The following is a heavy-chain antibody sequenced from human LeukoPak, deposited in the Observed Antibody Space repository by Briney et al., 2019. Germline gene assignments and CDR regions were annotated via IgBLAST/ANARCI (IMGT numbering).Heavy chain of an antibody. CDR2: INPDSGFT. V-gene: IGHV1-2*02. CDR1: GYKFTDDY. D-gene: IGHD3-16*01. J-gene: IGHJ4*02. CDR3: APSAEAYTSWWKV. Sequence: ASVKVSCKASGYKFTDDYMHWVRQAPGQGLEFMGWINPDSGFTNYAQKFKGRVTMTRDTSISTAYLEVRSLTSDDTAVYYCAPSAEAYTSWWKVWGQGTLVTVSS.